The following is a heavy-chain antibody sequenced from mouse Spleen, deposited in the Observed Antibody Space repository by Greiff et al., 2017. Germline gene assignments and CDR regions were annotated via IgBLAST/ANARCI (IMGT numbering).Heavy chain of an antibody. CDR1: GFTFSSFG. J-gene: IGHJ2*01. CDR3: ARSPIYLYYFDY. Sequence: EVHLVESGGGLVQPGGSRKLSCAASGFTFSSFGMHWVRQAPEKGLEWVAYISSGSTTIYYADTVKGRFTISRDNPKNTLFLQMTSLRSEDTAMYYCARSPIYLYYFDYWGQGTTLTVSS. CDR2: ISSGSTTI. D-gene: IGHD5-5*01. V-gene: IGHV5-17*02.